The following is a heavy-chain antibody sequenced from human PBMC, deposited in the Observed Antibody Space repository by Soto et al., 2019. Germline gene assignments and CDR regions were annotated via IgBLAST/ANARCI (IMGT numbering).Heavy chain of an antibody. Sequence: EVHLLESGGGLVQPGESLRLSCETSGCTFSNCVMTLVRQPPGKRLEWVSVITTNGHTDYADSVKGRFTISRDNSKNTVYLQMNSLRAEDTAVYYCAKGLLNGRWYAADWGQGTLVTVSS. CDR2: ITTNGHT. D-gene: IGHD6-13*01. CDR3: AKGLLNGRWYAAD. CDR1: GCTFSNCV. V-gene: IGHV3-23*01. J-gene: IGHJ4*02.